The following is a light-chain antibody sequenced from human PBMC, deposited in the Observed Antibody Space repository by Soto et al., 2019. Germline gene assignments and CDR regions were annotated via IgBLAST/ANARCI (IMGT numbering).Light chain of an antibody. Sequence: EIVLTQSPGTLSLSPGDTAALSYRAIQSVSSNLAWYQQKPGQAPRLLMYDISTRATGIPARFSGSGSGTEFTLTISSLQSEDFAVYYCQHYNNWPPGITFGQGTRLEIK. V-gene: IGKV3D-15*01. CDR3: QHYNNWPPGIT. CDR2: DIS. J-gene: IGKJ5*01. CDR1: QSVSSN.